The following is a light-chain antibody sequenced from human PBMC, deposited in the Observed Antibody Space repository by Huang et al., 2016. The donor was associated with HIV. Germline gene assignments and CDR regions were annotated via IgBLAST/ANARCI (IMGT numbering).Light chain of an antibody. CDR1: QIISSAF. CDR3: QQYGYSPLFT. Sequence: EALLTQSPDTLSLSPGERATLSCRASQIISSAFVAWYQQKPGQAPRLLIYGASNRATGIPDRFSGSGSGTDFTLIISRLEPEDFALYYCQQYGYSPLFTFGPGTKVDIK. J-gene: IGKJ3*01. V-gene: IGKV3-20*01. CDR2: GAS.